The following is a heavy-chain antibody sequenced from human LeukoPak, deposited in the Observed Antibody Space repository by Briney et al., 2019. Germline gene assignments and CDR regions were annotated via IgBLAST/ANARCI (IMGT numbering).Heavy chain of an antibody. D-gene: IGHD1-26*01. CDR2: ISGSGGST. CDR3: AKDQGGSYEFPDAFDI. Sequence: GGSLRLSCAASGFTFSSYAMSWVRQAPGKGLEWVSAISGSGGSTYYADSVKGRFTISRDNSKNTLYLQMNSLRAEDTAVYYCAKDQGGSYEFPDAFDIWGQGTMVTVSS. CDR1: GFTFSSYA. V-gene: IGHV3-23*01. J-gene: IGHJ3*02.